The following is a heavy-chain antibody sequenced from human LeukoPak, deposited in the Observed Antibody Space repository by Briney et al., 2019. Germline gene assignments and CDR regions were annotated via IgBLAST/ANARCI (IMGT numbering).Heavy chain of an antibody. CDR3: ARDRTSYGYFVY. V-gene: IGHV4-59*01. D-gene: IGHD5-18*01. Sequence: SETLSLTCTVSGGSISSYYWSWIRQPPGKGQEWIGYIYYSGSTNYNPSLKSRVTISVDTSKNQFSLKLSSVTAADTAVYYCARDRTSYGYFVYWGQGTLVTVSS. CDR1: GGSISSYY. J-gene: IGHJ4*02. CDR2: IYYSGST.